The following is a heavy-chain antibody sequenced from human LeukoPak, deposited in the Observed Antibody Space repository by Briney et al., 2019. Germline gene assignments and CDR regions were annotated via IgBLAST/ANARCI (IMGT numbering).Heavy chain of an antibody. J-gene: IGHJ4*02. V-gene: IGHV1-8*01. D-gene: IGHD6-19*01. CDR3: ARALSGCILCFDY. CDR1: GYTFTNYD. Sequence: GASVKVSCKASGYTFTNYDINWLRQATGQGLEWMGWMNSNSGNTGYAQKFQGRVTMTRNTSISTAYMELSSLRSEDTAVYYCARALSGCILCFDYWGQGTLVTVSS. CDR2: MNSNSGNT.